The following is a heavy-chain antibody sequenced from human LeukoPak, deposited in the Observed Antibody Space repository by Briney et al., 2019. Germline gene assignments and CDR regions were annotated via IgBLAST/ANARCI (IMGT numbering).Heavy chain of an antibody. V-gene: IGHV3-21*01. CDR1: GFTFSSYS. CDR3: ARGLPPVMKYYFDY. J-gene: IGHJ4*02. CDR2: ISSSSSYI. Sequence: PGGSLRLSCAASGFTFSSYSMNWVRQAPGKGLEWVSSISSSSSYIYYADSVKGRFTISRDDSKNTLYLQMNSLRAEDTAMYYCARGLPPVMKYYFDYWGQGTLVTVPS. D-gene: IGHD4-11*01.